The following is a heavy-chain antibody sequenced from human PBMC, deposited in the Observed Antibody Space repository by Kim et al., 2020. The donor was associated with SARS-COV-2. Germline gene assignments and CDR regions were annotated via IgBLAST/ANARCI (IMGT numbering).Heavy chain of an antibody. CDR3: AREVVVVVGACDY. D-gene: IGHD2-15*01. J-gene: IGHJ4*02. Sequence: YADSVKGRFTISRDNAKNTLYLQMTSLRAEDTAVYYCAREVVVVVGACDYWGQGTLVTVSS. V-gene: IGHV3-74*01.